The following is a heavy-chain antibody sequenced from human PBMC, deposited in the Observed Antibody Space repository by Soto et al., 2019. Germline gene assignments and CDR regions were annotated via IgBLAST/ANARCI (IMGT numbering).Heavy chain of an antibody. CDR1: GDSISAYS. J-gene: IGHJ4*02. CDR2: IHYNGNT. D-gene: IGHD5-18*01. CDR3: AREGNLGSWIQPLDF. Sequence: PSETLSLTCTVSGDSISAYSWSWVRQPPGKGLEWIGNIHYNGNTKYNPSLKSRVSMSVDTSKNQFSLRLISVTAADTAKYFCAREGNLGSWIQPLDFWGQGTLVTVSS. V-gene: IGHV4-59*01.